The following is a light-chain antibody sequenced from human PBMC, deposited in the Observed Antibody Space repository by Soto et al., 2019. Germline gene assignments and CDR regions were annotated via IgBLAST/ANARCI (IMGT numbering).Light chain of an antibody. Sequence: QSALTQPPSASGSFGQSVTISCTGTSSDVGRYNYVSWYQQHPGKAPKLMIYEVSERPSGVPDRFSGSKSGNTASLTVSGLQADDEADYYCSSYSGTNYHYVFGTGTKVTVL. CDR3: SSYSGTNYHYV. CDR1: SSDVGRYNY. J-gene: IGLJ1*01. CDR2: EVS. V-gene: IGLV2-8*01.